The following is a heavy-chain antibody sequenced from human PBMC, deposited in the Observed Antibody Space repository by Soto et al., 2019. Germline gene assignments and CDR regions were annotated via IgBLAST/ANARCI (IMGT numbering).Heavy chain of an antibody. J-gene: IGHJ5*02. CDR1: GFTFSSYA. CDR3: AKDRTYYDFWSGYSHNWFDP. D-gene: IGHD3-3*01. V-gene: IGHV3-23*01. CDR2: ISGSGGST. Sequence: GGSLRHSCAASGFTFSSYAMSWVRQAQGKGLESVSAISGSGGSTYYADSVKGRFTISRDNSKNTLYLQMNSLRAEDTAVYYCAKDRTYYDFWSGYSHNWFDPWGQGTLVTVSS.